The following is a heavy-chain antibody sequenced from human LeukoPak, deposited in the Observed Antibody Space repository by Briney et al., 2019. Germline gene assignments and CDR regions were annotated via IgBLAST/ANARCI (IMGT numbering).Heavy chain of an antibody. J-gene: IGHJ6*02. D-gene: IGHD3-3*01. CDR2: IKQDGSEK. CDR1: GFTFSSYW. Sequence: GGSLRLSCAASGFTFSSYWMSWVRQAPGKGLEWVANIKQDGSEKYYVDSVKGRFTISRDNAKNSLYLQMDSLRAKDTAVYYCARDQPTTIFGVVIDYYGMDVWGQGTTVTVSS. V-gene: IGHV3-7*01. CDR3: ARDQPTTIFGVVIDYYGMDV.